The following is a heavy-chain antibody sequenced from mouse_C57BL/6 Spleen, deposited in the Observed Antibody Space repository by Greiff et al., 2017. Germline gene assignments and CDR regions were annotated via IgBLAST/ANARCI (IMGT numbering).Heavy chain of an antibody. CDR2: IYPGDGDT. Sequence: QVQLQQSGPELVKPGASVKISCKASGYAFSSSWMNWVKQRPGTGLEWIGRIYPGDGDTNYNGKFKGKATLTADKSSSTAYMQLSSLTSEDSAVYFCARDYSNLRYYAMDYWGQGTSVTVSS. V-gene: IGHV1-82*01. CDR1: GYAFSSSW. D-gene: IGHD2-5*01. CDR3: ARDYSNLRYYAMDY. J-gene: IGHJ4*01.